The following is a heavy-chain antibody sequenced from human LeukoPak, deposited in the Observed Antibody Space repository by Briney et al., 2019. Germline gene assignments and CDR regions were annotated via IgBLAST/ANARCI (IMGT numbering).Heavy chain of an antibody. Sequence: SETLSLTCTVSGGSISSSSYYWGWIRQPPGKGLEWIGSIYYSGSTYYNPSLKSRVTISVDTSKNQFSLKLSSVTAADTAVYYCVVRVGATTSAFDIWGQGIMVTVSS. D-gene: IGHD1-26*01. CDR1: GGSISSSSYY. J-gene: IGHJ3*02. V-gene: IGHV4-39*07. CDR2: IYYSGST. CDR3: VVRVGATTSAFDI.